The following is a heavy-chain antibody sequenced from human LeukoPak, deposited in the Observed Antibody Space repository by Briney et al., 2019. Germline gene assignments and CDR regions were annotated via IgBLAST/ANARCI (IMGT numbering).Heavy chain of an antibody. CDR1: GGSISRAGYY. Sequence: SETLSLTCTVSGGSISRAGYYWSWIRQPAGKGLEWIGRIDNGGSTNYNPSLQSRVTISADTSENQFSLKLTSVTAADTAVYYCARDCEFCDLLFYHSVWGKGTTVTVSS. CDR2: IDNGGST. V-gene: IGHV4-61*02. J-gene: IGHJ6*04. D-gene: IGHD3-16*01. CDR3: ARDCEFCDLLFYHSV.